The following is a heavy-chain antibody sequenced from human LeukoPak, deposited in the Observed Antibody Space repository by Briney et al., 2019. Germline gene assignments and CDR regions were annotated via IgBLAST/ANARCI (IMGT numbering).Heavy chain of an antibody. V-gene: IGHV4-59*01. CDR1: GGSISSYY. D-gene: IGHD6-13*01. J-gene: IGHJ4*02. CDR2: IYYSGST. CDR3: ARGGYRDYFDY. Sequence: PSETLSLTCTVSGGSISSYYWSWIRQPPGKGLEWIGYIYYSGSTNYNPSLKSRVTISVDTSKNQSSLKLSSVTAADTAVYYCARGGYRDYFDYWGQGTLVTVSS.